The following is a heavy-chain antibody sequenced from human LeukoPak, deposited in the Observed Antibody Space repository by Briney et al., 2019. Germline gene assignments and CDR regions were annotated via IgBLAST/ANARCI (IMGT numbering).Heavy chain of an antibody. Sequence: SETLSFTCAVSGVSISSSNWWSWVRQPPGKGLEWIGEIYHSGSTNYNPSLKSRVTISVDKSKNQFSLKLSSVTAADTAVYYCARAYDSSGYPYPLDYWGQGTLVTVSS. V-gene: IGHV4-4*02. CDR1: GVSISSSNW. J-gene: IGHJ4*02. D-gene: IGHD3-22*01. CDR3: ARAYDSSGYPYPLDY. CDR2: IYHSGST.